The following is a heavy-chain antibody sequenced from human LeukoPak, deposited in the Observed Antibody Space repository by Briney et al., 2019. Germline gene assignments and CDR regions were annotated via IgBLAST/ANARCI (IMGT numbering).Heavy chain of an antibody. Sequence: PGGSLRLSCTASGFTFSSYWMNWVRQAPGKGLEWVANIKQDGSEKYYVDSVKGRFTISRDNAKKSLYLQMNSLRAEDTAVYFCASSTVTTRGVSAFDLWGQGTLVTVSS. CDR3: ASSTVTTRGVSAFDL. CDR2: IKQDGSEK. V-gene: IGHV3-7*02. D-gene: IGHD4-17*01. J-gene: IGHJ3*01. CDR1: GFTFSSYW.